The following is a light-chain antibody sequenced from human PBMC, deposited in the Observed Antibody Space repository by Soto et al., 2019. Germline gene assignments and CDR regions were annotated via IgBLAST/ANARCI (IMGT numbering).Light chain of an antibody. Sequence: EIVLTQSPGTLSLSPGERATLSCRASQSISSNYLAWYQQKPGQAPRLLIYGASSRATGIPDRFSGSGSGTDFTDFTLTISRLEPEDFAVYYCQQYGSSPPLTFGGGTKVDIK. V-gene: IGKV3-20*01. CDR3: QQYGSSPPLT. CDR1: QSISSNY. CDR2: GAS. J-gene: IGKJ4*01.